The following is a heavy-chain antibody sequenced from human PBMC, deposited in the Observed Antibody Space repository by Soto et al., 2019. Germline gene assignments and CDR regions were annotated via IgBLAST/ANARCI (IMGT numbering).Heavy chain of an antibody. CDR2: IKQDGSEK. V-gene: IGHV3-7*01. Sequence: QPGGSLRLSCAASGFTFSSYWMSWVRQAPGKGLEWVANIKQDGSEKYYVDSVKGRFTISRDNAKNSLYLQMNSLRAEDTAVYYCARGGGHSKLRLGEPWDYWGQGTLVTVSS. CDR1: GFTFSSYW. D-gene: IGHD3-16*01. J-gene: IGHJ4*02. CDR3: ARGGGHSKLRLGEPWDY.